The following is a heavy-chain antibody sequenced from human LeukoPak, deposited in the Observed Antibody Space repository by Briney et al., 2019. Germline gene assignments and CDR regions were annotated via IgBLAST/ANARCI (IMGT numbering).Heavy chain of an antibody. CDR2: IYYSGST. V-gene: IGHV4-59*01. CDR1: GGSISSYY. J-gene: IGHJ4*02. Sequence: SETLSLTCTVSGGSISSYYWSWIRQPPGKGLEWIGYIYYSGSTNYNPSLKSRDIISVDTSKNQFSLKLSSVTAADTAVYYCARAPPPTYYYGSGPFDYWGQGTLVTVSS. CDR3: ARAPPPTYYYGSGPFDY. D-gene: IGHD3-10*01.